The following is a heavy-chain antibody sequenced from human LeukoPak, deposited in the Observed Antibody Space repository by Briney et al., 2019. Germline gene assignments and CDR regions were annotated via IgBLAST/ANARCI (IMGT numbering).Heavy chain of an antibody. J-gene: IGHJ4*02. V-gene: IGHV3-23*01. CDR1: GLTFSNFG. Sequence: GGSLRLSCAASGLTFSNFGMSWVRQSPGKGLEWFSAISGSGGTTNYADSVKGRFTISRDNSKNTLYLQMNSLRAEDTAVYYCARGPNYYDSSGYIDYWGQGTLVTVSS. CDR3: ARGPNYYDSSGYIDY. CDR2: ISGSGGTT. D-gene: IGHD3-22*01.